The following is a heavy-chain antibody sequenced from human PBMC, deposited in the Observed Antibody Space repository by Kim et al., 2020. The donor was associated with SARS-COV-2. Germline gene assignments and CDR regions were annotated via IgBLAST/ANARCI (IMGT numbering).Heavy chain of an antibody. Sequence: GGSLRLSCAASGFTFSTYWMHWVRQAPGKGLVWVSRLNSGDGDTTSYADSVKGRFTISRDNAKNTLYLQMNSLRVEDTAVYYCAKPLYGSASYLHQWGRGTLVTVSS. CDR2: LNSGDGDTT. D-gene: IGHD3-10*01. CDR1: GFTFSTYW. V-gene: IGHV3-74*01. CDR3: AKPLYGSASYLHQ. J-gene: IGHJ4*02.